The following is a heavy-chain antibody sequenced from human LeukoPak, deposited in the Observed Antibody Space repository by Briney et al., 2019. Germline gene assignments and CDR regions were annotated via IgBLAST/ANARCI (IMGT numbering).Heavy chain of an antibody. CDR3: ASATYCSSTSCYQEYYYGMDV. D-gene: IGHD2-2*01. CDR1: GGSISSGSYY. V-gene: IGHV4-61*02. Sequence: PSQTLSLTCPVSGGSISSGSYYCSWIRHPAGTGLEWIGRIYTSGSTNYNPSLKSRVTISVDTSKNQFSLKLSSVTAADTAVYYCASATYCSSTSCYQEYYYGMDVWGQGTTVTVSS. CDR2: IYTSGST. J-gene: IGHJ6*02.